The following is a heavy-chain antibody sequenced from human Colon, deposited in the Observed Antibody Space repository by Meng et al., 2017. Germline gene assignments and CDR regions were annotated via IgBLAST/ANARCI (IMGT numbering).Heavy chain of an antibody. CDR1: SCSISSSNW. J-gene: IGHJ4*02. V-gene: IGHV4-4*02. CDR2: IYHSGNT. Sequence: QVQVQEAAPGLVKPSGTLSLTSTVSSCSISSSNWWTWVRQPPGKGLEWIGEIYHSGNTNYNPSLKSRVTISVDKSKNQFSLKLNSVTAADTAVYFCARRAPLWFGELASFDSWGQGTLVTVSS. D-gene: IGHD3-10*01. CDR3: ARRAPLWFGELASFDS.